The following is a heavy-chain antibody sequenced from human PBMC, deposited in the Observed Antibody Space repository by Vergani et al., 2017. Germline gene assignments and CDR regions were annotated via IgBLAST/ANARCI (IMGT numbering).Heavy chain of an antibody. Sequence: QVQLVESGGGLVKPGGSLRLSCAASGFSFSDHYMTWVRQAPGKGLEWVSYMSNSGNTIEYADSVKGRFSISRDNAKSSVFLQMDSLRAEDTAVYSCARDRRDYDKYPGTFDNWGQGSMVTVSS. CDR2: MSNSGNTI. CDR3: ARDRRDYDKYPGTFDN. V-gene: IGHV3-11*01. D-gene: IGHD4-17*01. CDR1: GFSFSDHY. J-gene: IGHJ3*02.